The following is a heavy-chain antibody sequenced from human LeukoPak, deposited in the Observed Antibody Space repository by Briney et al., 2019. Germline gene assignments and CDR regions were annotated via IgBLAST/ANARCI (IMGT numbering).Heavy chain of an antibody. D-gene: IGHD1-26*01. V-gene: IGHV3-23*01. J-gene: IGHJ4*02. CDR1: GFTFSNYA. Sequence: GGSLRLSCAASGFTFSNYAMSWVRQAPGKGLEWVSCISVSGGSPYYADSVKGRFTISRDNSKNTLYLQMNSLRAEDTALYYCAKEIWELPVLHYGGQGTLVTVSS. CDR3: AKEIWELPVLHY. CDR2: ISVSGGSP.